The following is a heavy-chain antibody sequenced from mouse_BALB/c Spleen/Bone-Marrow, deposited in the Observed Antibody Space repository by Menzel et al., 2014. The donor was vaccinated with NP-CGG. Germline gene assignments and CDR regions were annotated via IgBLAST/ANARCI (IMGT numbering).Heavy chain of an antibody. Sequence: EVKLVESGAELVKPGASVRLSCTASGFNIKDTYMHWVKQRPDQGLEWIGRIDPANGNAKHDPKFQGKAAITADTSSNTNYLQLSSLTSEDTAVYYCAIYFYFDYWGQGTTLTVSS. CDR1: GFNIKDTY. V-gene: IGHV14-3*02. J-gene: IGHJ2*01. CDR3: AIYFYFDY. D-gene: IGHD2-3*01. CDR2: IDPANGNA.